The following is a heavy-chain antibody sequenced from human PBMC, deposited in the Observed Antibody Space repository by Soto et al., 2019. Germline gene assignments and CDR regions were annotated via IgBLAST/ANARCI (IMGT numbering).Heavy chain of an antibody. D-gene: IGHD4-17*01. J-gene: IGHJ3*02. Sequence: EVQLVESGGDLAQPGGSLRLSCAASGFTLSNFWANWVRQAPGKGLEWVANIKQDGSEKYYVDSVKGRFTISRDNTKNSLFLQMNNLRAEDTAVYYCLVTTSAFDIWGQGTTVTVSS. CDR1: GFTLSNFW. V-gene: IGHV3-7*01. CDR2: IKQDGSEK. CDR3: LVTTSAFDI.